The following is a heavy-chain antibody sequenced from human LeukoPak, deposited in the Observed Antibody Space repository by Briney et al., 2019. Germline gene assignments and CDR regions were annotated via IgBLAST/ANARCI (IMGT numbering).Heavy chain of an antibody. CDR1: GFTFSDYY. D-gene: IGHD4-17*01. V-gene: IGHV3-30-3*01. CDR2: ISYDGSNK. Sequence: GGSLRLSCAASGFTFSDYYMSWIRQAPGKGLEWVAVISYDGSNKYYADSVKGRFTISRDNSKNTLYLQMNSLRAEDTAVYYCARDGGYGDYAFRSYFDYWGQGTLVTVSS. CDR3: ARDGGYGDYAFRSYFDY. J-gene: IGHJ4*02.